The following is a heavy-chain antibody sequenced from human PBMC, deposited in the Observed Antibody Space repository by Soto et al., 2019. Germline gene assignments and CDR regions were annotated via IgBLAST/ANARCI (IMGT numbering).Heavy chain of an antibody. CDR1: GGTFSSYA. CDR2: IIPIFGTA. Sequence: QVQLVQSGAEVKKPGSSVKVSCKASGGTFSSYAISWVRQAPGQGLEWMGGIIPIFGTANYAQKFQGRVTLTAYESTSTAYMELSSLRSENTAVYYCARGIGGRFLGNCYFDYWGQGTLVTVSS. J-gene: IGHJ4*02. D-gene: IGHD3-3*01. V-gene: IGHV1-69*01. CDR3: ARGIGGRFLGNCYFDY.